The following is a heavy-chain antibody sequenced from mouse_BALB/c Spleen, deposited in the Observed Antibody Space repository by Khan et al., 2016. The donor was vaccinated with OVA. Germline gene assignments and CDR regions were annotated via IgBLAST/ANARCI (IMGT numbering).Heavy chain of an antibody. CDR2: IWGDGNT. D-gene: IGHD2-1*01. J-gene: IGHJ4*01. V-gene: IGHV2-3*01. CDR3: AKSFYSHYYAMDD. CDR1: GFSLTTYG. Sequence: VQLVESGPGLVAPSQSLSITCTVSGFSLTTYGVTWVRQPPGKGLEWLGVIWGDGNTDYHSALISRLSISKDNSESQVFLKLNSLQTDDTATYYCAKSFYSHYYAMDDWGQGTSVTVSS.